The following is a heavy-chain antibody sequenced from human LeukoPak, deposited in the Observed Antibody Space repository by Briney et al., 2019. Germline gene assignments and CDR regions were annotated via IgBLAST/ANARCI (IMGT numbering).Heavy chain of an antibody. CDR1: GFTFAGYA. CDR3: AKAPIYDSTGYYREFDY. CDR2: IGVSGGST. J-gene: IGHJ4*02. Sequence: PGGSLRLSCAASGFTFAGYAMTWVRQAPGKGLEWVSAIGVSGGSTYYADSVKGRFTISRDDSKNTLYLQLNSLRAEDTAIYYCAKAPIYDSTGYYREFDYWGQGTLVTVSS. D-gene: IGHD3-22*01. V-gene: IGHV3-23*01.